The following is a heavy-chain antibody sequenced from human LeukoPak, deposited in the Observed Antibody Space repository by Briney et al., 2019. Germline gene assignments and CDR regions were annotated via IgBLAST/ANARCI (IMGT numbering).Heavy chain of an antibody. D-gene: IGHD3-22*01. J-gene: IGHJ4*02. CDR2: IIPILGIA. Sequence: SVKVSCKASGGTFSSYAISWVRQAPGQGLEWMGRIIPILGIANYAQKFQGRVTITADKSTSTAYMELSNLRSEDTAVYYCARDSSWYSSGSDYWGQGTLVTVSS. CDR3: ARDSSWYSSGSDY. V-gene: IGHV1-69*04. CDR1: GGTFSSYA.